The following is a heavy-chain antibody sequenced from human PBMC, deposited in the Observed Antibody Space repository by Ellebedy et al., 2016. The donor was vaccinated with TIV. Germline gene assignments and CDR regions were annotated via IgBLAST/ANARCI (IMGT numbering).Heavy chain of an antibody. D-gene: IGHD4-17*01. V-gene: IGHV4-59*01. Sequence: SETLSLTXTVSGGSISSYYWNWIRQPPGKGLEWIANIYHTGHTNYNPSLKSRVTISVDTSKNQFSLKLSSVTAADTAVYYCARGSSGDYYYYYYGMDVWGQGTTVTVSS. CDR3: ARGSSGDYYYYYYGMDV. J-gene: IGHJ6*02. CDR1: GGSISSYY. CDR2: IYHTGHT.